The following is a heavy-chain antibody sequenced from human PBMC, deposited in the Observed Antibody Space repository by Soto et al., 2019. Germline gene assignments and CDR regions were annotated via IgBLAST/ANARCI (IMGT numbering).Heavy chain of an antibody. J-gene: IGHJ4*02. CDR1: GGSISNYY. V-gene: IGHV4-59*01. CDR2: IYYSGST. D-gene: IGHD3-10*01. CDR3: ARADLLWFGVDY. Sequence: SETLSLTCTVSGGSISNYYCSWFRQPPGKGLEWIGYIYYSGSTNYNPSLKSRVTISVDTSKNQFSLKLSSVTAADTAVYYCARADLLWFGVDYWGQGTLVTVSS.